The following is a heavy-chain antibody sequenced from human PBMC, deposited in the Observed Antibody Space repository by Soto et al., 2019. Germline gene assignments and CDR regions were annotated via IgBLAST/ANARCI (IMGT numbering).Heavy chain of an antibody. D-gene: IGHD1-26*01. CDR2: ISSSSSYI. CDR3: ATLPRMKTIGSWFDP. V-gene: IGHV3-21*01. CDR1: GFTFSSYS. J-gene: IGHJ5*02. Sequence: GGSLRLSCAASGFTFSSYSMNWVRQAPGKGLEWVSSISSSSSYIYYADSVKGRFTISRDNAKNSLYLQMNSLRAEDTAVYYCATLPRMKTIGSWFDPWGQGTLVTVSS.